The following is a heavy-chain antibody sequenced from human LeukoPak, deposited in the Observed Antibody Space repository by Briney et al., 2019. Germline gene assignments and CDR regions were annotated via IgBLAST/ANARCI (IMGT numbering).Heavy chain of an antibody. V-gene: IGHV1-2*06. Sequence: GASVKVSCKASRYTFTGYYMHWVRQAPGQGLEWMGRINPNSGGTNYAQKFQGRVTMTRDTSISTAYMELSRLRSDDTAVYYCARSFIWEQWLVNYYYYGMDVWGQGTTVTVSS. J-gene: IGHJ6*02. CDR2: INPNSGGT. D-gene: IGHD6-19*01. CDR1: RYTFTGYY. CDR3: ARSFIWEQWLVNYYYYGMDV.